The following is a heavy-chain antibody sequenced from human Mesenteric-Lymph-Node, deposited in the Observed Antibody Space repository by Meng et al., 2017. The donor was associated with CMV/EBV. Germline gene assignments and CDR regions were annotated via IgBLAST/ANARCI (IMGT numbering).Heavy chain of an antibody. V-gene: IGHV1-69*02. J-gene: IGHJ4*02. D-gene: IGHD2-2*02. CDR1: GGTFSSYT. CDR3: ARNVGYCTSISCYKFGS. Sequence: SVKVSCKASGGTFSSYTISWVRQAPGQGLEWMGRIIPILGIANYAQKFQGRVTITADKSTSTAYMELSSLRSEDTAVYYCARNVGYCTSISCYKFGSWGQGTLVTVSS. CDR2: IIPILGIA.